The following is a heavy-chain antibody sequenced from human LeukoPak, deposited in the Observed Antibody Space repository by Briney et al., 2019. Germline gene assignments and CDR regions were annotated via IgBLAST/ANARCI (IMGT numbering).Heavy chain of an antibody. CDR1: GFTFDDYG. J-gene: IGHJ5*02. D-gene: IGHD3-22*01. CDR2: LNWNGGST. Sequence: GGSLRLSCAASGFTFDDYGMNWVRQAPGKGLEWVSGLNWNGGSTGYADSVKGRFTISRDNAKNSLYLQMNSLRVEDTALYYCARGSDLYYYDTSGGWFDPWGQGTLVTVSS. CDR3: ARGSDLYYYDTSGGWFDP. V-gene: IGHV3-20*04.